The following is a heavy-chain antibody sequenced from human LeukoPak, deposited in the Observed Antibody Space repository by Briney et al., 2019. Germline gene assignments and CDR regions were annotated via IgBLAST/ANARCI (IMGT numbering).Heavy chain of an antibody. V-gene: IGHV3-7*01. Sequence: GGSLRLSCAASGFTFSSYWMSWVRQAPGKGLEWVANIKQDGSEKYYVDSVKGRFTISRDNAKNSLYLQMNSLRAEGTAVYYCARDIAAAGEYYFDYWGQGTLVTVSS. J-gene: IGHJ4*02. CDR3: ARDIAAAGEYYFDY. D-gene: IGHD6-13*01. CDR2: IKQDGSEK. CDR1: GFTFSSYW.